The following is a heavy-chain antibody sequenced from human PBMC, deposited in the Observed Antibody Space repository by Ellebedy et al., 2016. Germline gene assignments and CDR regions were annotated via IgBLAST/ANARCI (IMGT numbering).Heavy chain of an antibody. Sequence: GGSLRLSXAASGFTFSSYAMHWVRQAPGKGLEWVAVISYDGSNKYYADSVKGRFTISRDNSKNTLYLQMNSLRAEDTAVYYCARDLHYGSYHDYWGQGTLVTVSS. CDR2: ISYDGSNK. CDR3: ARDLHYGSYHDY. J-gene: IGHJ4*02. CDR1: GFTFSSYA. D-gene: IGHD1-26*01. V-gene: IGHV3-30-3*01.